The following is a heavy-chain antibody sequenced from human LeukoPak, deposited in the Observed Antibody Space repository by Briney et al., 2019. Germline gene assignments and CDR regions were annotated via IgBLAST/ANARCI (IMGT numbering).Heavy chain of an antibody. CDR2: INTNTGNP. CDR3: ASSDRGYYYYYYMDV. J-gene: IGHJ6*03. D-gene: IGHD1-14*01. CDR1: GYTFTSYA. V-gene: IGHV7-4-1*02. Sequence: ASVKVSCKASGYTFTSYAMNWVRQAPGQGLEWMGWINTNTGNPTYAQGFTGRFVFSLDTSVSTAYLQISGLKAEDTAVYYCASSDRGYYYYYYMDVWGKGTTVTVSS.